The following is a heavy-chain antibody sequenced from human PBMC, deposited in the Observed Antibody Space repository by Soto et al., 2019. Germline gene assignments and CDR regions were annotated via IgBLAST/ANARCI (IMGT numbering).Heavy chain of an antibody. CDR3: ARADYDFWSPYGMDV. CDR2: INPNSGGT. CDR1: GYTFTGYY. Sequence: QVQLVQSGAEVKKPGASVKVSCKASGYTFTGYYMHWVRQAPGQGLEWMGWINPNSGGTNYAQKFQGWVTMTRDTSISTAYMELSRLRSDDTAMYYCARADYDFWSPYGMDVWGQGTTVTVSS. J-gene: IGHJ6*02. D-gene: IGHD3-3*01. V-gene: IGHV1-2*04.